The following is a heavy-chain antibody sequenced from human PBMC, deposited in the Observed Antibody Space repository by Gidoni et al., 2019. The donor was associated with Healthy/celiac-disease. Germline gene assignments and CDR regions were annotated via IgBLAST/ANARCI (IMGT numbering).Heavy chain of an antibody. CDR3: ARSPPGSSWSDYYYGMDV. V-gene: IGHV4-34*01. CDR2: INHSGST. Sequence: QVQLQQWGAGLLKPSETLSLTCAVYGGSFSGYYWSWIRQPPGKGLEWIGEINHSGSTNYNPYLKSRVTISVDTSKNQFSLKLSSVTAADTAVYYCARSPPGSSWSDYYYGMDVWGQGTTVTVSS. D-gene: IGHD6-13*01. CDR1: GGSFSGYY. J-gene: IGHJ6*02.